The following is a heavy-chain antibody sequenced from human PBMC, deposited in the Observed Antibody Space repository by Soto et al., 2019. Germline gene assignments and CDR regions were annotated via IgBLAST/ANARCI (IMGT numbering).Heavy chain of an antibody. CDR3: VRGILS. Sequence: QVQLQESGPGLVKASQTLSLTCNVSGGSITSGGYYWTWIRQHPGKGLEWIGNVRHSGSTFYNPSLKGRVSISVDTAKNQFSLKLSSVTAADTAVYFCVRGILSWGQGTLVTVSS. J-gene: IGHJ1*01. V-gene: IGHV4-31*03. CDR2: VRHSGST. CDR1: GGSITSGGYY.